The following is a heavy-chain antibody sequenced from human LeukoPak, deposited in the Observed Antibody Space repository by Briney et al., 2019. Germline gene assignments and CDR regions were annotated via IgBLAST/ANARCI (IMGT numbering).Heavy chain of an antibody. CDR1: GYTLTELS. J-gene: IGHJ4*02. V-gene: IGHV1-24*01. D-gene: IGHD6-19*01. CDR3: ATGPAVAGYFDY. Sequence: SVKVSCKVSGYTLTELSMHWVRQAPGKGLEWMGGFDPEDGETIYAQKFQGRVTMTEDTSTDTAYMELSSLRSEDTAVYYCATGPAVAGYFDYWGQGTLVTVSS. CDR2: FDPEDGET.